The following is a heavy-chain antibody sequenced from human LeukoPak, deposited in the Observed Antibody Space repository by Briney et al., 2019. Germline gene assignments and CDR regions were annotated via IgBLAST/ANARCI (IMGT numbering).Heavy chain of an antibody. J-gene: IGHJ4*02. V-gene: IGHV3-23*01. CDR2: ISGSGGST. CDR3: AKAGDAWGFNSPLGGRFDY. Sequence: PGGSPRLSCAASGFTFSSYGMSWVRQVPGEGLEWVSTISGSGGSTYNADSVKGRFTISRDNSKNTLYLQMNSLRAEDTAVYYCAKAGDAWGFNSPLGGRFDYWGQGTLVTVSS. D-gene: IGHD3-10*01. CDR1: GFTFSSYG.